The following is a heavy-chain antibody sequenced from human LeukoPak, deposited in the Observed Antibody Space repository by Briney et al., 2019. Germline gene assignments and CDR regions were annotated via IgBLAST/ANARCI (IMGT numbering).Heavy chain of an antibody. D-gene: IGHD3-16*01. V-gene: IGHV3-7*01. Sequence: GGSLRLSCVASGFRFGGFWMNWVRQAPGKGPERVANINQDGSEKLYVDSVKGRFTISRDNAKNSLYLQMNSLRVEDTAVYYCTRDVREAYDIWGHGTMVTVSS. CDR3: TRDVREAYDI. CDR1: GFRFGGFW. CDR2: INQDGSEK. J-gene: IGHJ3*02.